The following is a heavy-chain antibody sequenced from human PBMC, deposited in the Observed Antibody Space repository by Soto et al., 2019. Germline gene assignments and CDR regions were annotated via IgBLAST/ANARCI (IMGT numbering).Heavy chain of an antibody. Sequence: EVQLVESGGGLVQPGRSLRLSCAASGFTFDDYAMHWVRQAPGKGLEWVSGISWNGGSIGYADSVKGRFTISRDNAKNSPYLQIGRLTAEDTALYYCAKDTPWLLGYWGQGTLVTVAS. D-gene: IGHD3-9*01. CDR2: ISWNGGSI. J-gene: IGHJ4*02. V-gene: IGHV3-9*01. CDR1: GFTFDDYA. CDR3: AKDTPWLLGY.